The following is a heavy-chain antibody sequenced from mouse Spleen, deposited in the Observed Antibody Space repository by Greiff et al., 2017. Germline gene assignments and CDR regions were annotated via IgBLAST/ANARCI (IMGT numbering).Heavy chain of an antibody. J-gene: IGHJ3*01. V-gene: IGHV10-1*01. CDR1: GFSFNTYA. CDR2: IRSKSNNYAT. Sequence: DVMLVESGGGLVQPKGSLKLSCAASGFSFNTYAMNWVRQAPGKGLEWVARIRSKSNNYATYYADSVKDRFTISRDDSESMLYLQMNNLKTEDTAMYYCVYRAWFAYWGQGTLVTVSA. D-gene: IGHD2-14*01. CDR3: VYRAWFAY.